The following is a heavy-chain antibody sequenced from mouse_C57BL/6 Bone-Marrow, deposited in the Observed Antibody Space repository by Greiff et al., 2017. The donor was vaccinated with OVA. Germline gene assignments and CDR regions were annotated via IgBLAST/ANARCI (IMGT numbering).Heavy chain of an antibody. D-gene: IGHD2-4*01. J-gene: IGHJ3*01. Sequence: QVQLQQPGAELVKPGASVKLSCKASGYTFTSYWMQWVQQRPGQGLEWIGELDPSDSYTNYNQKFKVKAPLTVDTSSSTAYMQLSSLTSEDSAVYYCARGDDYDGAWFADWGQGTLVTVSA. CDR1: GYTFTSYW. CDR3: ARGDDYDGAWFAD. V-gene: IGHV1-50*01. CDR2: LDPSDSYT.